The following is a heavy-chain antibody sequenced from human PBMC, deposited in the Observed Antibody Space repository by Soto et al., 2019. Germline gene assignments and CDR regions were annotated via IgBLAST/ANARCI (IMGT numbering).Heavy chain of an antibody. Sequence: QLQLQESGPGLVKPSETLSLTCTVSGGSLHRGTYYWGWLRQPPGKGLEWIGSIYNTGCTYYSPSLKSRVTVPIDTPNNRCARRLSSVTAADTAVYYCVKHGFQYHMDGWGRGTPGTVSS. J-gene: IGHJ6*03. CDR3: VKHGFQYHMDG. V-gene: IGHV4-39*01. CDR2: IYNTGCT. D-gene: IGHD3-10*01. CDR1: GGSLHRGTYY.